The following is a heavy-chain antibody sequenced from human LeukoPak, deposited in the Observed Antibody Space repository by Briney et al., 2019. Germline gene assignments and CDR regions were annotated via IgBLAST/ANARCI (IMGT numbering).Heavy chain of an antibody. Sequence: PGRSLRLSCAASGFAFSSYALHWVRQAPGKGLEWVAVISYDGNDEAYADSVKGRFTISRDNFKNTLYLQMNSLRAEDTAVYYCARGIARTVAGNWFDPWGQGTLVTVSS. V-gene: IGHV3-30*04. CDR2: ISYDGNDE. CDR3: ARGIARTVAGNWFDP. J-gene: IGHJ5*02. CDR1: GFAFSSYA. D-gene: IGHD6-19*01.